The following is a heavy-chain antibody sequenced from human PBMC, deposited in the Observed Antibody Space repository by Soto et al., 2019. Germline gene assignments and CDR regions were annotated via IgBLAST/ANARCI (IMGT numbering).Heavy chain of an antibody. CDR3: ARDADIVVVPAAYYYYYYGMDV. J-gene: IGHJ6*02. CDR1: GFTFSSYG. CDR2: IWYDGSNK. V-gene: IGHV3-33*01. D-gene: IGHD2-2*01. Sequence: SLRLSCAASGFTFSSYGMHWVRQAPGKGLEWVAVIWYDGSNKYYADSVKGRFTISRDNSKNTLYLQMNSLRAEDTAVYYCARDADIVVVPAAYYYYYYGMDVWGQGTTVTVSS.